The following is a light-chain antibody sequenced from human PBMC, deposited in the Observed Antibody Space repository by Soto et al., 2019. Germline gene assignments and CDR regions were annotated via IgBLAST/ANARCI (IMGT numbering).Light chain of an antibody. CDR2: AAS. J-gene: IGKJ1*01. Sequence: EIVMTQSPATLSVSPGETVTLSCRASQSVSIDLAWYQQKPGQAPRLLISAASTMSTGIPARFSGSGSGTEFTLTIISVQSEDFAVYYCQQYYDWLDVTFGQGTKVEI. CDR1: QSVSID. CDR3: QQYYDWLDVT. V-gene: IGKV3-15*01.